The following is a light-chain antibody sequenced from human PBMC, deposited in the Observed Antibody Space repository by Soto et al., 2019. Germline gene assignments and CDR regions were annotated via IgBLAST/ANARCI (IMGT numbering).Light chain of an antibody. Sequence: DIQMTQSPSSVSASVGDTVTITCRASQSISSWLAWYQQKPGKAPKLLIYAASTLQSGVPSRFSGSGFGTDFTLTITNLQPEDFATYYCQQANSFPQTFGQGTKVDIK. CDR1: QSISSW. CDR2: AAS. J-gene: IGKJ1*01. CDR3: QQANSFPQT. V-gene: IGKV1-12*01.